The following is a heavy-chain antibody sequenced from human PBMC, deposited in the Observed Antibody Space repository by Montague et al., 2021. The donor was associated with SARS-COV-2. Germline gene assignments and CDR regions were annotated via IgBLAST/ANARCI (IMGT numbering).Heavy chain of an antibody. Sequence: SLRLSCAASGSTFDDYGMSWDRQGPGKGPEWVSGITRNGDSTDFADSVKGRFTISRDNAKNSLYLQMNSLRAEDTALYYCVRGFRNGPFDVWGQGTLVSVSS. CDR2: ITRNGDST. CDR1: GSTFDDYG. D-gene: IGHD1-14*01. V-gene: IGHV3-20*04. CDR3: VRGFRNGPFDV. J-gene: IGHJ4*02.